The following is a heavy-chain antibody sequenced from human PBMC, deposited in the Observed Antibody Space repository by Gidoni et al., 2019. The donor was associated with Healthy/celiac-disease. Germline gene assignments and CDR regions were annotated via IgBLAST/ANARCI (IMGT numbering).Heavy chain of an antibody. Sequence: QVQLQESGPGLVKPSQTLSLTCTVSGGSISRGGYYWSWIRQHPGKGLEWIGYIYYSGSTYYNPSLKSRVTISVDTSKNQFSLKLSSVTAADTAVYYCARVSKGGERRYNWFDPWGQGTLVTVSS. CDR3: ARVSKGGERRYNWFDP. V-gene: IGHV4-31*03. CDR2: IYYSGST. CDR1: GGSISRGGYY. J-gene: IGHJ5*02. D-gene: IGHD3-10*01.